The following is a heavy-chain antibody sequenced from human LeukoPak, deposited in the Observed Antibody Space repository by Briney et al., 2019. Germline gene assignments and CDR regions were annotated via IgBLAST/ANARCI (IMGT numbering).Heavy chain of an antibody. CDR2: ISNSGST. V-gene: IGHV4-59*01. Sequence: SETLSLTCTVSGGSINGYYWSWIRQPPGKGLEWIGYISNSGSTNYNPSLKSRVTISIDTSKNQFSLNLYSVTAADTAVYYCAREMDTAMVPFWYFDLWGRGTLVAVSS. J-gene: IGHJ2*01. D-gene: IGHD5-18*01. CDR3: AREMDTAMVPFWYFDL. CDR1: GGSINGYY.